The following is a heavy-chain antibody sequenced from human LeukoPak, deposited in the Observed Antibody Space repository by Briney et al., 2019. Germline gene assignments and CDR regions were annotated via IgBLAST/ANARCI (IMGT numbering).Heavy chain of an antibody. D-gene: IGHD5-18*01. V-gene: IGHV3-33*08. J-gene: IGHJ4*02. CDR1: GFTFFTST. CDR3: ARGGDSYGFGYYFDY. CDR2: IWYDGSNK. Sequence: GRSLRLSCTASGFTFFTSTLHWVRQAPGKGLEWVAVIWYDGSNKYYADSVKGRFTISRDNSKNTLYLQMNSLRAEDTAVYYCARGGDSYGFGYYFDYWGQGTLVTVSS.